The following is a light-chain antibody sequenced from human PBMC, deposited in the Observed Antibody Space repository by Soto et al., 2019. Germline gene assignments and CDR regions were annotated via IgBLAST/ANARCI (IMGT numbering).Light chain of an antibody. CDR2: EAS. CDR3: QQRSNWTQIT. CDR1: QSVSSY. Sequence: EIVLTQSPATLSLSPGERATLSCRASQSVSSYLAWYQQKPGQAPRLLIYEASNRTTDIPARFSGSEAGTDFTLNISRLQPEDFAVYYCQQRSNWTQITFGQGTHLEIK. V-gene: IGKV3-11*01. J-gene: IGKJ5*01.